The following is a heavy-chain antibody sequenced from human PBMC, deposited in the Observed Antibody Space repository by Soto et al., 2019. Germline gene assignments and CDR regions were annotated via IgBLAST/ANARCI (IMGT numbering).Heavy chain of an antibody. V-gene: IGHV4-61*01. J-gene: IGHJ5*02. CDR1: GGSVSSHLYY. D-gene: IGHD4-17*01. CDR2: VYYNGST. Sequence: QVQLQESGPGLVKPSDTLSLTCSVSGGSVSSHLYYWGWIRQPPGNGLEWIANVYYNGSTNYNPSLKSRVTISLDTSKNPFSLKQSSVTAADTAVYYCARVDYGDYPWFDPWGQGTPVTVSS. CDR3: ARVDYGDYPWFDP.